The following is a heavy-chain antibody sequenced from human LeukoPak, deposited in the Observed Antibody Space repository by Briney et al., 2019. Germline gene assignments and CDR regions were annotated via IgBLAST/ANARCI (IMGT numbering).Heavy chain of an antibody. D-gene: IGHD6-13*01. CDR2: INHSGST. J-gene: IGHJ6*03. CDR1: GGSFSGYY. CDR3: ARRAGIAAAGTVYYYYMDV. Sequence: SETLSLTCAVYGGSFSGYYWSWIRQPPGKGLEWIGEINHSGSTNYNPSLKSRVTISVDTSKNQFSLKLSSVTAADTAVYYCARRAGIAAAGTVYYYYMDVWGKGTTVTISS. V-gene: IGHV4-34*01.